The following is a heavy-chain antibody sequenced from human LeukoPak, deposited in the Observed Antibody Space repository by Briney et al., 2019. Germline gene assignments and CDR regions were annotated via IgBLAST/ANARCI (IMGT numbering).Heavy chain of an antibody. V-gene: IGHV3-23*01. Sequence: GGSLRLSCAASGFTFSSYAMSWVRQAPGKGLEWVSAISGSGGSTYYADSVKGRFTISRDNSKNTLYLQMNSLRAEDTAVHYCAKPLSSGWYRAPFDYWGQGTLVTVSS. CDR3: AKPLSSGWYRAPFDY. J-gene: IGHJ4*02. CDR1: GFTFSSYA. D-gene: IGHD6-19*01. CDR2: ISGSGGST.